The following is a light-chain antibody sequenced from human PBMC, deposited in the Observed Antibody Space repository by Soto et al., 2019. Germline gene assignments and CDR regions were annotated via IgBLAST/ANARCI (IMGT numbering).Light chain of an antibody. V-gene: IGLV2-23*02. CDR3: CSYAGSSTVV. CDR2: DVN. CDR1: SSDVGTYNL. J-gene: IGLJ2*01. Sequence: QSALTQPASVSGSPGQSITISCTSSDVGTYNLVSWYQHHPGKAPKLMIYDVNMRPSGVSDRFSGSKSGNTASLTISGLQSEDEADYYCCSYAGSSTVVFGGGTKLTVL.